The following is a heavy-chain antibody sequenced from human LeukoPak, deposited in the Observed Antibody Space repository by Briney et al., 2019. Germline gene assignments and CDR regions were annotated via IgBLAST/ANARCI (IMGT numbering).Heavy chain of an antibody. Sequence: GGSLRLSCAASGFTFSSYGMSWVRQAPGKGLEWVSVISGSGGSTYYADSVKGRFTISRDNSKNTLYLQMNSLRAEDTAVYYCAIRGYSYGYGFDSWGQGTLVTVAS. CDR2: ISGSGGST. CDR3: AIRGYSYGYGFDS. D-gene: IGHD5-18*01. V-gene: IGHV3-23*01. CDR1: GFTFSSYG. J-gene: IGHJ4*02.